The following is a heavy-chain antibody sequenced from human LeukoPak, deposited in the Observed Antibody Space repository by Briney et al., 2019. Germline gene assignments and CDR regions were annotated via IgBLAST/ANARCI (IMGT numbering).Heavy chain of an antibody. V-gene: IGHV3-48*01. Sequence: GGSLRLSCAASGFTFSSYSMNWVRQAPGKGLEWVSYISSSSTIYYADSVKGRFTISRDNAKNSLYLQMSSLRAEDTAVYYCARGRYSSGWYRGAFDIWGQGTMVTVSS. J-gene: IGHJ3*02. CDR3: ARGRYSSGWYRGAFDI. D-gene: IGHD6-19*01. CDR1: GFTFSSYS. CDR2: ISSSSTI.